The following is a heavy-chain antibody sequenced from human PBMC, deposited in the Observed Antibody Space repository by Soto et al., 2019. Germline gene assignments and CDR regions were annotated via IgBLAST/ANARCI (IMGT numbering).Heavy chain of an antibody. CDR2: IIPIVGTA. CDR1: GGTFSSYA. D-gene: IGHD3-10*01. J-gene: IGHJ4*02. Sequence: QVQLVQSGAEVKKPGSSVKVSCKASGGTFSSYAISWVRQAPGQGLEWMGGIIPIVGTANYAQKFQGRATITADKSTSTAYMELSSLRSEDTAVYYCARGGSYYGSGSYSFDYWGQGTLVTVSS. CDR3: ARGGSYYGSGSYSFDY. V-gene: IGHV1-69*06.